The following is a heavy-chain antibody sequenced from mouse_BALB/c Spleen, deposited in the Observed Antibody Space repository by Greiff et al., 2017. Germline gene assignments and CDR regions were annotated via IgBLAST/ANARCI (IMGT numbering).Heavy chain of an antibody. CDR3: ARSRDSYYFDY. CDR2: ILPGSGST. Sequence: VKLQESGAELMKPGASVKISCKATGYTFSSYWIEWVKQRPGHGLEWIGEILPGSGSTNYNEKFKGKATFTADTSSNTAYMQLSSLTSEDSAVYYCARSRDSYYFDYWGQGTTLTVSS. CDR1: GYTFSSYW. J-gene: IGHJ2*01. V-gene: IGHV1-9*01.